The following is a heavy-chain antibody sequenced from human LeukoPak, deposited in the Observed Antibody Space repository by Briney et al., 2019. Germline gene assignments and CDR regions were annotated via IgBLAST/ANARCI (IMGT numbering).Heavy chain of an antibody. CDR1: GGTFSSYS. D-gene: IGHD2-21*02. J-gene: IGHJ4*02. CDR2: IIPTFGIA. CDR3: ARGRGTYCGGDCYYTPFDY. Sequence: VQVSCKASGGTFSSYSMIWVGQAPGEGREGMGGIIPTFGIANYEQKFQGRVTITADKSTSTAYMVLSSLISEDTAVYYCARGRGTYCGGDCYYTPFDYWGQGTLVTVSS. V-gene: IGHV1-69*17.